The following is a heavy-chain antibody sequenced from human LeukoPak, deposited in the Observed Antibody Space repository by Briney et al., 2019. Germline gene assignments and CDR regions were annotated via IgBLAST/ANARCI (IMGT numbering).Heavy chain of an antibody. D-gene: IGHD6-13*01. CDR2: IIGSGSST. Sequence: GGSLRLSCAASRFTFSSYAMSWVRQAPGKGLERVSAIIGSGSSTYYADSVKGRFTISRDNSKNTLFLQMNSLRAEDTAVYYCAKDRAQQLVLDFWGQGTLVTVSS. J-gene: IGHJ4*02. CDR3: AKDRAQQLVLDF. V-gene: IGHV3-23*01. CDR1: RFTFSSYA.